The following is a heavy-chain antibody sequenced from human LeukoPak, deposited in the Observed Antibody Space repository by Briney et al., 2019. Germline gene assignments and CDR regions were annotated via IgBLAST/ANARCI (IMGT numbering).Heavy chain of an antibody. CDR1: GFTFSDYY. CDR2: ISNSGSTI. CDR3: ARDWVRSPGMDY. Sequence: PGGSLRLSCAASGFTFSDYYMSWIRQAPGKGLEWVSYISNSGSTIYYADSVKGRFTISRDNAKNSLYLQMDSLRAEDTAVYYCARDWVRSPGMDYWGQGTLVTVSS. V-gene: IGHV3-11*04. J-gene: IGHJ4*02. D-gene: IGHD3-10*01.